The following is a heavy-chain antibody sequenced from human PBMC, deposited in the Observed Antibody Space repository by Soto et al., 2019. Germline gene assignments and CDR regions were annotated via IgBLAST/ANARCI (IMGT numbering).Heavy chain of an antibody. V-gene: IGHV3-23*01. CDR3: AHPRGFGVFDAYDI. Sequence: GSLRLFCTASGXTFSTYAMSWVRQAPGKGLEWVSAIINSGGSTYYADPVQGRFTISRDNYINTLYLQMNSLRIEDTAVYFCAHPRGFGVFDAYDIWGQGTMVTVSS. CDR1: GXTFSTYA. J-gene: IGHJ3*02. D-gene: IGHD3-10*01. CDR2: IINSGGST.